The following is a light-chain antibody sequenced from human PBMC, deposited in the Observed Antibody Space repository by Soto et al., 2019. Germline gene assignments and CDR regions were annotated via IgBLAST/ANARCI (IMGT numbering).Light chain of an antibody. Sequence: DIVMTQSPDSLAVSLGERATINCKSSQSVLYSSNNKNYLAWYQQKPGQPPKLLIYWASTRESGVPDRFSGSGSGTDFTLTISSLQAEGVAVYYCQQYYRPWTVGQGTKVEIK. CDR2: WAS. CDR1: QSVLYSSNNKNY. CDR3: QQYYRPWT. V-gene: IGKV4-1*01. J-gene: IGKJ1*01.